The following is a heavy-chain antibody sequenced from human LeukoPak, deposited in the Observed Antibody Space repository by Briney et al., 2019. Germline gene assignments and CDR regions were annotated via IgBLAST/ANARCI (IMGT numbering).Heavy chain of an antibody. CDR2: IFTSGST. J-gene: IGHJ4*02. CDR3: ARDDGNSRSWYYFDY. CDR1: GVSISSYY. D-gene: IGHD6-13*01. V-gene: IGHV4-4*07. Sequence: PSETLSLTCNVSGVSISSYYWNWIRQPVGKGLEWIGRIFTSGSTNYNPSLKSRVSISVDKSKNQLSLKLRSVTAADTAVYFCARDDGNSRSWYYFDYWGQGTLATVSS.